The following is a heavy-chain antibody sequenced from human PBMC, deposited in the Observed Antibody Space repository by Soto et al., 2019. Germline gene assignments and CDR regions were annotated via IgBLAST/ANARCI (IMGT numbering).Heavy chain of an antibody. CDR3: ARSGYTGASYVRY. D-gene: IGHD2-8*02. CDR2: ISSSGTTK. CDR1: GFTFSDYY. Sequence: QVQLVESGGGLVKPGGSLRLSCATSGFTFSDYYMSWIRQAPGRGLEWLSYISSSGTTKYYAESVKGRFTISRDNAENSLYLHMNSLRPEDTAMYYCARSGYTGASYVRYWGQGTLVTVSS. V-gene: IGHV3-11*01. J-gene: IGHJ4*02.